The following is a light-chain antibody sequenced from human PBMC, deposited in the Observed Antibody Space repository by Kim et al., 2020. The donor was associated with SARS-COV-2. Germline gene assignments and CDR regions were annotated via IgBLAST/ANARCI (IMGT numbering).Light chain of an antibody. CDR1: SSDVGSYNL. CDR2: EVS. J-gene: IGLJ2*01. Sequence: GQSITISCTGTSSDVGSYNLVSWYQQHPGKAPKLMIFEVSERPSGVSHRFSASKSGNTASLTISGLQAEDEADYYCCSYAGSSTLVFGGGTKLTVL. V-gene: IGLV2-23*02. CDR3: CSYAGSSTLV.